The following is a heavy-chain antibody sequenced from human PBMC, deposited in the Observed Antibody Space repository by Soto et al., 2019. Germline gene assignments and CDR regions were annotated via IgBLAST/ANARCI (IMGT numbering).Heavy chain of an antibody. CDR2: IFPSDSDT. CDR1: GYKFTSSW. CDR3: VRPNFGALTHFDF. Sequence: GESLKISCRTSGYKFTSSWIAWVRQMPGKGLEWMGIIFPSDSDTRYNPSFEGQVTVSADESISTAYLQWNTLKASDTAMYYCVRPNFGALTHFDFWGQGALVTVSS. V-gene: IGHV5-51*01. D-gene: IGHD3-16*01. J-gene: IGHJ4*02.